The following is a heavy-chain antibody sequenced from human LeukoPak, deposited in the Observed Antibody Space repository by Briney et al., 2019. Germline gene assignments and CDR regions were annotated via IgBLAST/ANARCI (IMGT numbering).Heavy chain of an antibody. J-gene: IGHJ4*02. Sequence: PGGSLRLSCAASGFIVSSNYMNWVRQAPGKGLEWVSVIYTDGSTYYADSVKGRFTISRDISRNTVHLQMNSLRAGDTAVYYSARDPHGYNSYFDYWGQGTLVTVSS. V-gene: IGHV3-53*01. CDR3: ARDPHGYNSYFDY. D-gene: IGHD5-24*01. CDR1: GFIVSSNY. CDR2: IYTDGST.